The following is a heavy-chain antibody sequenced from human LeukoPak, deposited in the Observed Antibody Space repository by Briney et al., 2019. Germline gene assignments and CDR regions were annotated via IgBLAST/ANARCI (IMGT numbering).Heavy chain of an antibody. V-gene: IGHV4-59*01. CDR1: GGSISSYY. CDR2: IYYSGST. J-gene: IGHJ5*02. D-gene: IGHD3-22*01. CDR3: ARRNYYDSSAPFDP. Sequence: SETLSLTCTVSGGSISSYYWSWIWQPPGKGLEWLGYIYYSGSTNYNPSLKSRFTISVDTSKNQFSLKLSSVTAADTAVYYCARRNYYDSSAPFDPWGQGTLVTVSS.